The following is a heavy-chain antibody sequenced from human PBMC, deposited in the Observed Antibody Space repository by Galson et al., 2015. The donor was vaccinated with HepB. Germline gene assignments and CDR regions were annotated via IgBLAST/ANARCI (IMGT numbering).Heavy chain of an antibody. D-gene: IGHD3-9*01. Sequence: TLSLTCTVSGASISSGSAYWSWIRQPPGKGLEWIGFIYYSGSTHYNPALRGRVSISKDTSQTQFSLRLTSVTAADTAMYYCARDQGLTLGNDAFDLWGQGTMVTVSS. V-gene: IGHV4-31*03. J-gene: IGHJ3*01. CDR3: ARDQGLTLGNDAFDL. CDR2: IYYSGST. CDR1: GASISSGSAY.